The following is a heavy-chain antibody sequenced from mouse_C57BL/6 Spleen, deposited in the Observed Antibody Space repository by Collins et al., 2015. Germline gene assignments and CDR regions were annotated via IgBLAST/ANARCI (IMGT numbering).Heavy chain of an antibody. CDR1: GYAFTNYL. V-gene: IGHV1-54*01. CDR3: ARGGLPEMDY. J-gene: IGHJ4*01. CDR2: INPGSGGT. Sequence: QVQLQQSGAELVRPGTSVKVSCKASGYAFTNYLIEWVKQRPGQGLEWIGVINPGSGGTNYNEKFKGKATLTADKSSSTAYMQLSSLTSDDSAVYFCARGGLPEMDYWGQGTSVTVSS.